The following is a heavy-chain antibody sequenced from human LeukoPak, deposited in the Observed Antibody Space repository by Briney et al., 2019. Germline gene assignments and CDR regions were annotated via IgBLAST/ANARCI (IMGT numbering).Heavy chain of an antibody. J-gene: IGHJ6*02. V-gene: IGHV4-59*01. D-gene: IGHD3-3*01. CDR1: GGSISSYY. Sequence: SETLSLTCTVSGGSISSYYWSWIRQPPGKGLEWIGCIYYSGSTNYNPSLKSRVTISVDTSKNQFSLKLSSVTAADTAVYYCARGRRFLEYERYYYYGMDVWGQGTTVTVSS. CDR3: ARGRRFLEYERYYYYGMDV. CDR2: IYYSGST.